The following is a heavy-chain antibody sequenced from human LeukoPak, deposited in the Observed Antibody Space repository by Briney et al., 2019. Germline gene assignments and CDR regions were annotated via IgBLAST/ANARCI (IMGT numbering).Heavy chain of an antibody. CDR3: PKGNTYSSSWKVFDY. D-gene: IGHD6-13*01. J-gene: IGHJ4*02. Sequence: GGSLRLSCAASGFTFSSYGMHWVRQAPGKGLEWVAVISYDGSNKYYADSVKGRFTISRDNSKNTLYLQMNSLRAEDTAVYYRPKGNTYSSSWKVFDYWGQGTLVTVSS. V-gene: IGHV3-30*18. CDR1: GFTFSSYG. CDR2: ISYDGSNK.